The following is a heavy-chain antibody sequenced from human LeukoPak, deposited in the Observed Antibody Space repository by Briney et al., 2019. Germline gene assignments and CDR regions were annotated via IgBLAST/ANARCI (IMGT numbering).Heavy chain of an antibody. J-gene: IGHJ4*02. CDR2: INENGRKT. D-gene: IGHD3-10*01. V-gene: IGHV3-23*01. CDR1: GLTFSSYA. Sequence: GGSLRLSCAASGLTFSSYAMNWVRQASGKGLEWVSGINENGRKTYYADSEKGRFSISRDNSKNTLYLQMSDLRAEDTAVYFCAKITMARTPNYWGQGTLVTVSS. CDR3: AKITMARTPNY.